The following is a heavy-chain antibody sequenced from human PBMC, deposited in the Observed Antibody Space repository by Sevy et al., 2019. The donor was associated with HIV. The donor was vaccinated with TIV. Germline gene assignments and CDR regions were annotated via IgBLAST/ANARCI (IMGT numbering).Heavy chain of an antibody. CDR2: LFYAGGT. J-gene: IGHJ3*01. CDR3: ARRPIEDAFDL. CDR1: GFTVSTNY. V-gene: IGHV3-53*01. Sequence: GGSLRLSCAASGFTVSTNYMAWVRQAPGKGLEWISFLFYAGGTYYADSVKGRFTISRDNSRNTLFLQMNSLRAEDTAFYFCARRPIEDAFDLWGQGTLVTVSS.